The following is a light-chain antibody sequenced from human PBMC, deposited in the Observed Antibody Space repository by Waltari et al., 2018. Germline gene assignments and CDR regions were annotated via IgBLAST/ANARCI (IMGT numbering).Light chain of an antibody. CDR2: GAS. Sequence: ETLMTQSPATLSVSPGERVTLSCRASQSVTSDLVWYQQKPGQAPRLLIHGASARATGIAARFSGSGSGTEFTLTVASMQSEDFAIYYCQQYNTWPLTFGGGTKVEI. V-gene: IGKV3-15*01. CDR3: QQYNTWPLT. J-gene: IGKJ4*01. CDR1: QSVTSD.